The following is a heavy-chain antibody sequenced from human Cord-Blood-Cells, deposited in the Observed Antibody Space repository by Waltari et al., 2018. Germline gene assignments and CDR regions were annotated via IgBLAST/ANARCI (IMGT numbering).Heavy chain of an antibody. D-gene: IGHD3-16*01. CDR2: INPNRGGT. J-gene: IGHJ4*02. V-gene: IGHV1-2*04. CDR1: GYTFTGYY. Sequence: QVQLVQSGAEVKKPGASVKVSCKASGYTFTGYYMHWVRQAPGQGLEWMGWINPNRGGTNYAQKFQGWVTMTRDTSISTAYMELSRLRSDDTAVYYCARSASLGSLRYFDYWGQGTLVTVSS. CDR3: ARSASLGSLRYFDY.